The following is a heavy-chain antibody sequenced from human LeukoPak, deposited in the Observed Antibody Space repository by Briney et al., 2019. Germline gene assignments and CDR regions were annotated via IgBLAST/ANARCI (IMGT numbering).Heavy chain of an antibody. CDR3: ARQEGSTDYFDY. J-gene: IGHJ4*02. CDR1: GGSISNYY. V-gene: IGHV4-59*08. Sequence: PSETLSLTCTVSGGSISNYYWSWIRQPPGKGLEWIGYIYYTGTTIYNPSLKSRVTISVDTSKNQFSLKLSSVTAADTAVYYCARQEGSTDYFDYRGQGTLVTVSS. D-gene: IGHD1-26*01. CDR2: IYYTGTT.